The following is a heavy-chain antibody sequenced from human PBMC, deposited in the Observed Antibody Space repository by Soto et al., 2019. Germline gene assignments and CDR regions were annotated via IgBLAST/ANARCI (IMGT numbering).Heavy chain of an antibody. CDR3: ARVGVGATGGYFDY. D-gene: IGHD1-26*01. CDR1: GFTVSSNY. V-gene: IGHV3-53*01. Sequence: GSLRLSCAASGFTVSSNYMSWVRQAPGKGLEWVSVIYSGGSTYYADSVKGRFTISRDNSKNTLYLQMNSLRAEDTAVYYCARVGVGATGGYFDYWGQGTLVTVSS. J-gene: IGHJ4*02. CDR2: IYSGGST.